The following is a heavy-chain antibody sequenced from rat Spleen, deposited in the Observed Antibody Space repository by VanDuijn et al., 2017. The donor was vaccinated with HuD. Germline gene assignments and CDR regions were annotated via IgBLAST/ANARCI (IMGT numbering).Heavy chain of an antibody. Sequence: EVQLVESGGGLVQPGRSMKLSCAASGFTFSDYGMAWVLQAPTKGLEWVASISYDGSTPYYRDSVKGRFTISRDNAKSTLYLQMDSLRSEDTATYYCTRGYYFDYWGQGVMVTVSS. J-gene: IGHJ2*01. V-gene: IGHV5-7*01. CDR3: TRGYYFDY. CDR1: GFTFSDYG. CDR2: ISYDGSTP.